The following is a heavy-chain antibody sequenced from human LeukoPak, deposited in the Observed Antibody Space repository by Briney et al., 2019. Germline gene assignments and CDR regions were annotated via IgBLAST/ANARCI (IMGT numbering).Heavy chain of an antibody. V-gene: IGHV3-7*01. CDR3: APYYYGSGTSLGY. D-gene: IGHD3-10*01. CDR2: IKKDGSEK. J-gene: IGHJ4*02. Sequence: GGSLRPSCAASGFTLSSNWMSWVRQAPGKGLEWVANIKKDGSEKYYVDSVKGRFTISRDNAKNSVYLQMNSLRVEDTAVYYCAPYYYGSGTSLGYWGQGTLVTVAS. CDR1: GFTLSSNW.